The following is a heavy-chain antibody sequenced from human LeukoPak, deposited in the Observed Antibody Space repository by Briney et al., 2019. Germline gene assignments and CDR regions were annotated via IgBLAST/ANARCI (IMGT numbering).Heavy chain of an antibody. CDR3: GRVRTGNTGSPEYFED. Sequence: SETLSLTCTVSGGSISTYYWSWIRQPPGKGLEWIGYIYYSGNSNYNPSLKSRVTISVDTSKNQFSLRLSSVTAADTAVYFCGRVRTGNTGSPEYFEDWGQGTLVTVSS. J-gene: IGHJ1*01. CDR2: IYYSGNS. D-gene: IGHD5-12*01. CDR1: GGSISTYY. V-gene: IGHV4-59*01.